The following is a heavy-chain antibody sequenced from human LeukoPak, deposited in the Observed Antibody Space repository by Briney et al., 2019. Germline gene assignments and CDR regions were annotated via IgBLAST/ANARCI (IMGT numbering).Heavy chain of an antibody. J-gene: IGHJ3*01. D-gene: IGHD2/OR15-2a*01. CDR2: ISSSSSTI. V-gene: IGHV3-48*04. Sequence: GGSLRLSCAASGFTFSSYSMNWVRQAPGKGLEWVSYISSSSSTIYSVDSVKGRFTISRDNAKTSLYLQMNSLRAEDTAVYYCEAWTYATTLSLACDVWGQGTMVTVSS. CDR3: EAWTYATTLSLACDV. CDR1: GFTFSSYS.